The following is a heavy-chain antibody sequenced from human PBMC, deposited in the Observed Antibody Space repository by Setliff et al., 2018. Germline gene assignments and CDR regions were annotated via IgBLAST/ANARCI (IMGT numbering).Heavy chain of an antibody. D-gene: IGHD2-2*02. V-gene: IGHV4-38-2*01. J-gene: IGHJ5*02. CDR2: LYHSGTT. Sequence: SETLSLTCAVSGYSMSSGYYWGWIRQPPGKGLEWIGSLYHSGTTYYNPSLKRRVTISLDTSKNHFSLNLNSVTAADTAVYFCARHLSHCTMTTCYNNWFDPWGQGTLVTVSS. CDR1: GYSMSSGYY. CDR3: ARHLSHCTMTTCYNNWFDP.